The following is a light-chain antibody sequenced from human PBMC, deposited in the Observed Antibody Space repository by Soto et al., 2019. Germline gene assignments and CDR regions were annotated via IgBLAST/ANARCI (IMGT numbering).Light chain of an antibody. CDR2: RNN. V-gene: IGLV1-47*01. J-gene: IGLJ1*01. CDR3: AAWDDSLSGFYV. CDR1: SGTNY. Sequence: SVLTQSPSASGTPGQTVTISCSGSSGTNYVYWYQQLPGTAPKLLIYRNNQRPSGVPDRFSGSKSGTSASLAISALRSEDEADYYWAAWDDSLSGFYVFGTGTKLTVL.